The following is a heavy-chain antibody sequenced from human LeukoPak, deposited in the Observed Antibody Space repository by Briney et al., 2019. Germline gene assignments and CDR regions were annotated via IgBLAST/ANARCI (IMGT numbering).Heavy chain of an antibody. CDR3: ASGPGYGGNTGTFDY. CDR2: IYYSGST. J-gene: IGHJ4*02. V-gene: IGHV4-61*01. Sequence: PSETLSLTCTVSGGSISSSSYYWSWIRQPPGKGLEWIGYIYYSGSTNYNPSLKSRVTISVDTSKNQFSLKLSSVTAADTAVYYCASGPGYGGNTGTFDYWGQGTLVTVSS. D-gene: IGHD4-23*01. CDR1: GGSISSSSYY.